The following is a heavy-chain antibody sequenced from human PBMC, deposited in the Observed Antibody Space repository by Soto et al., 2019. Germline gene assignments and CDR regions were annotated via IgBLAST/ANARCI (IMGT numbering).Heavy chain of an antibody. D-gene: IGHD3-3*01. CDR1: GFTFSSYA. J-gene: IGHJ6*02. CDR3: AKDLAYDFWSGYWGAYYYYGMDV. Sequence: GGSLRLSCAASGFTFSSYAMHWVRQAPGKGLEWVAVISYDGSNKYYADSVKGRFTISRDNSKNTLYLQMNSLRAEDTAVYYCAKDLAYDFWSGYWGAYYYYGMDVWGQGTTVTVSS. V-gene: IGHV3-30-3*01. CDR2: ISYDGSNK.